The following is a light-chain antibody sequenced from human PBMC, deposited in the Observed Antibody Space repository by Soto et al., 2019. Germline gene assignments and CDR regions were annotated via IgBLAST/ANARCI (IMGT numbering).Light chain of an antibody. CDR3: SSYTSSSTRL. CDR1: SSDVGGYNY. V-gene: IGLV2-14*01. CDR2: DVS. J-gene: IGLJ3*02. Sequence: QSALTQPASVSGSPGQSITISCTGTSSDVGGYNYVSWYQQYPGKAPKVMIFDVSNRPSGVSDRFSGSKSGNTAFLTISGLQAEDEADYYCSSYTSSSTRLFGGGTKAHRP.